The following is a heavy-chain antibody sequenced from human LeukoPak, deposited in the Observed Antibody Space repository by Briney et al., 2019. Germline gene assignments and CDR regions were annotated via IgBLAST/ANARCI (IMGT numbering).Heavy chain of an antibody. CDR3: ARDRLDKIPELKH. J-gene: IGHJ1*01. Sequence: ASVKVSCKASGGTFSSYAISWVRQAPGQGLEWMGIINPKTDSPTYTQKFHGRVTLTSDMSARTVYMELSSLTSDDTAVYYCARDRLDKIPELKHWGQGTLVTVSS. CDR1: GGTFSSYA. CDR2: INPKTDSP. D-gene: IGHD1-1*01. V-gene: IGHV1-46*01.